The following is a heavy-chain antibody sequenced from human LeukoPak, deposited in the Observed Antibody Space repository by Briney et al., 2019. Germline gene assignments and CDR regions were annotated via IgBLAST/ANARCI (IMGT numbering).Heavy chain of an antibody. D-gene: IGHD3-16*01. Sequence: GRSLRLSCVASGFTFKTYHMNWLRQAPGKGLEWLSGSTSGGSVIYYADSVKGRFTISRDDAMNSVFLQMSGLTVDDTAVYYCARKRLADLGDDTSFGGTPFDSWGQGTLVIVSS. CDR2: STSGGSVI. CDR1: GFTFKTYH. J-gene: IGHJ4*02. V-gene: IGHV3-48*03. CDR3: ARKRLADLGDDTSFGGTPFDS.